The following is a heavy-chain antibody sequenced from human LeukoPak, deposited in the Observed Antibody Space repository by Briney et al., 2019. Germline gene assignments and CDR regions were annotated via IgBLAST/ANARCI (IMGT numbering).Heavy chain of an antibody. CDR3: ARGGLPTSGWSYFDY. J-gene: IGHJ4*02. CDR1: GFTFSSYW. Sequence: GGSLRLSCAASGFTFSSYWMSWVRQAPRRGLEWVANIKQDGSEKYYVDSVKGRFTISRDNAKNSLYLQMNSLRAEDTAVYYCARGGLPTSGWSYFDYWGQGTLVTVSS. D-gene: IGHD6-19*01. CDR2: IKQDGSEK. V-gene: IGHV3-7*01.